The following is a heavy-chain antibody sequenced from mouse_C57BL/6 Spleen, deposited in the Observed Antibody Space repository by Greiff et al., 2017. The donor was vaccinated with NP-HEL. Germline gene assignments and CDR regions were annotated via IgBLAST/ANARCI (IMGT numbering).Heavy chain of an antibody. J-gene: IGHJ2*01. CDR2: IDPENGDT. V-gene: IGHV14-4*01. D-gene: IGHD1-1*01. CDR3: TTFITTVVVNFDY. Sequence: VQLQQSGAGLVRPGASVKLSCTASGFNIKDDYMHWVKQRPEQGLEWIGWIDPENGDTEYASKFQGKATITADTSSNTAYLQLSSLTSEDTAVYYCTTFITTVVVNFDYWGQGTTLTVSS. CDR1: GFNIKDDY.